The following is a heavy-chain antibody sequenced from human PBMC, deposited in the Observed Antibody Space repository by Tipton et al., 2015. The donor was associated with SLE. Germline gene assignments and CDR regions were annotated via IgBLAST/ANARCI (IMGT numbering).Heavy chain of an antibody. V-gene: IGHV4-31*02. J-gene: IGHJ4*02. CDR2: IYNSGSA. Sequence: LRLSCTVSGGSISSGGYYWSWIRQHPGKGLEWIGHIYNSGSAHYNPSLQSRVIISVDTSKNQFSLRLSSVTAADTAVYYCAREGRGYSSSWLDSWGQGTLVTVSS. CDR3: AREGRGYSSSWLDS. D-gene: IGHD6-13*01. CDR1: GGSISSGGYY.